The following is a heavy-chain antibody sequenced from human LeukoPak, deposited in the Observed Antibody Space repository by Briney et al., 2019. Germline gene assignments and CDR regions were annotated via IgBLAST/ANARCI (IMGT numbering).Heavy chain of an antibody. Sequence: GASVKVSCKASGGTFSSFAISWVRQAPGQGLEWMGWINPNSGGTNYAQKFQGRVTMTRDTSISTAYMELSRLRSDDTAVYYCARDLNERGDMVRAYMDVWGKGTTVTISS. V-gene: IGHV1-2*02. CDR3: ARDLNERGDMVRAYMDV. J-gene: IGHJ6*03. CDR1: GGTFSSFA. CDR2: INPNSGGT. D-gene: IGHD3-10*01.